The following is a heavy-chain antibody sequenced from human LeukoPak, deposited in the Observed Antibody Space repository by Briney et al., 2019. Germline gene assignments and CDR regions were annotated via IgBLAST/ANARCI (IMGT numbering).Heavy chain of an antibody. Sequence: ESGPALVKPTQTLTLTCSFSGFPLSTSGMRASRIRQPPRKARERLARIDWDDDKFYSTSLKTRLTISKDSSKNQVVLTMTNMDPVDIATYYCARIAGSVAFDIWGQRTMVTVSS. J-gene: IGHJ3*02. CDR3: ARIAGSVAFDI. CDR2: IDWDDDK. D-gene: IGHD3-10*01. CDR1: GFPLSTSGMR. V-gene: IGHV2-70*04.